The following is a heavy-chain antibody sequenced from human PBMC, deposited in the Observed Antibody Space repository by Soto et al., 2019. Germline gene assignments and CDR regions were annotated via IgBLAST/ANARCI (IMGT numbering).Heavy chain of an antibody. CDR3: ARDRGYCISTSCYDWFDP. V-gene: IGHV3-30-3*01. D-gene: IGHD2-2*01. J-gene: IGHJ5*02. Sequence: QVQLVESGGGVVQPGRSLRLSCAASGFTFSSYAMHWVRQAPGKGLEWVAVISYDGSNKYYADSVKGRFTISRDNSKNSLYLRMNSLRAEDTAVYYCARDRGYCISTSCYDWFDPWGQGTLVTVSS. CDR1: GFTFSSYA. CDR2: ISYDGSNK.